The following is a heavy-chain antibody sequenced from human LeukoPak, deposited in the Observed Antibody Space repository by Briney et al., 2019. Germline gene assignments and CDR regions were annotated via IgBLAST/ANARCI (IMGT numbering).Heavy chain of an antibody. J-gene: IGHJ3*02. CDR3: ARLGHSGNPPLGAFDI. D-gene: IGHD1-26*01. CDR2: IYPGDSDT. CDR1: GYTFTSYW. Sequence: GESLQISCKGSGYTFTSYWIGWVRPMPGKGLEWMGIIYPGDSDTRYSPSFQGQVTISADKSTSTAYLQWSSLKASDTAMYYCARLGHSGNPPLGAFDIWGQGTMVTVSS. V-gene: IGHV5-51*01.